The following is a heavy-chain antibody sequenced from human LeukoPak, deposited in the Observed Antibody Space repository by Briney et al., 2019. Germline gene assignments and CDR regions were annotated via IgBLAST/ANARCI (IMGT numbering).Heavy chain of an antibody. D-gene: IGHD1-1*01. CDR2: IFTGGDT. J-gene: IGHJ4*02. CDR3: VKGSTGVPPLEY. CDR1: GFAVSNSL. Sequence: GGSLRLSCAVSGFAVSNSLMSWVRQAPGKGLEWLSVIFTGGDTYYAGSVKGRFTISRDNSENTLYLQMNSLTAEDTALYYCVKGSTGVPPLEYWGQGTLVTVSS. V-gene: IGHV3-53*01.